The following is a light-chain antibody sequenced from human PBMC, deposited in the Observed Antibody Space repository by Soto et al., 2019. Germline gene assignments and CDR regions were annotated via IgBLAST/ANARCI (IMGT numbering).Light chain of an antibody. CDR1: QGLNRN. Sequence: EILITQAPATLSVSPGETATLSCRTSQGLNRNLAWYQQKLGQAPRVLIYGASTRATGIPARFSGSGSGTEFILTIISLQSEDFAVYYCHEYNTWPCTFGQGTKVDI. CDR3: HEYNTWPCT. V-gene: IGKV3-15*01. CDR2: GAS. J-gene: IGKJ1*01.